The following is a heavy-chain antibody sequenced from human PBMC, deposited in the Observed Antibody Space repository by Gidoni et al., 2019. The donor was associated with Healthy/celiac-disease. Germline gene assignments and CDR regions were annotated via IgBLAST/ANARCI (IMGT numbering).Heavy chain of an antibody. CDR1: GFTFSSYG. Sequence: QVQLVESGGGVVQPGGSLRLSCAAPGFTFSSYGMHWVRQAPGKGLEWVAFIRYDGSNKYYADSVKGRFTISRDNSKNTLYLQMNSLRAEDTAVYYCAKVGYSGYDIYYYYMDVWGKGTTVTVSS. CDR3: AKVGYSGYDIYYYYMDV. J-gene: IGHJ6*03. CDR2: IRYDGSNK. D-gene: IGHD5-12*01. V-gene: IGHV3-30*02.